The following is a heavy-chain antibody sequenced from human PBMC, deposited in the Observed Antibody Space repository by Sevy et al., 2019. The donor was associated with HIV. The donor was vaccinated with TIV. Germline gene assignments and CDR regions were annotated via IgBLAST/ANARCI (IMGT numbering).Heavy chain of an antibody. CDR3: ARHAGYSSGWLYYFDY. Sequence: SETLSLTCTVSGGSISSSSYYWGWIRQPPGKGLEWIGRIYYSGSTYYNPSLKSRVTISVDTSKNQFSLKLSSVTAADTAVYYCARHAGYSSGWLYYFDYWGQGTLVTASS. V-gene: IGHV4-39*01. CDR2: IYYSGST. D-gene: IGHD6-19*01. CDR1: GGSISSSSYY. J-gene: IGHJ4*02.